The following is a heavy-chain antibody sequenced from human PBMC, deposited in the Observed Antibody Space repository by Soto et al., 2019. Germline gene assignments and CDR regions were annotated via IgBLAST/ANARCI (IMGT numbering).Heavy chain of an antibody. CDR1: GFTFSSYD. CDR3: ARGLAPASSSWYYYYYGMDV. CDR2: IGTAGDT. J-gene: IGHJ6*02. V-gene: IGHV3-13*01. D-gene: IGHD6-13*01. Sequence: GGSLRLSCAASGFTFSSYDMHWVRQATGKGLEWVSAIGTAGDTYYPGSVKGRITISRENAKTSLYLQMNSLRAEDTAVYYCARGLAPASSSWYYYYYGMDVWGQGTTVTVSS.